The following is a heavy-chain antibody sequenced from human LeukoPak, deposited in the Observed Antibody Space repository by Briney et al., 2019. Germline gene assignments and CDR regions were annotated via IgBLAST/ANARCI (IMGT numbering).Heavy chain of an antibody. CDR2: INPNSGGT. CDR3: ARALYYFDY. V-gene: IGHV1-2*02. Sequence: GASVKVSCKASGYTFTSYGISWVRQAPGQGLEWMGWINPNSGGTNYAQKFQGRVTMTRDTSISTAYMELSRLRSDDTAVYYCARALYYFDYWGQGTLVTVSS. D-gene: IGHD2/OR15-2a*01. CDR1: GYTFTSYG. J-gene: IGHJ4*02.